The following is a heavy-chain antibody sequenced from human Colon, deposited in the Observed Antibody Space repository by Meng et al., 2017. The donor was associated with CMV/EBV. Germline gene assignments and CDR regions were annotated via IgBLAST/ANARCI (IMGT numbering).Heavy chain of an antibody. V-gene: IGHV3-30*02. CDR2: IRYEGRDK. CDR1: TFSSYA. J-gene: IGHJ4*02. Sequence: TFSSYAMHWVRQAPGKGLEWVAFIRYEGRDKDYGDSVKGRFTISRDNTKNTLYLEMSSLRYEDTAVYYCAKGANCSSVTCRPYYFDSWGQGALVTVSS. CDR3: AKGANCSSVTCRPYYFDS. D-gene: IGHD2-2*01.